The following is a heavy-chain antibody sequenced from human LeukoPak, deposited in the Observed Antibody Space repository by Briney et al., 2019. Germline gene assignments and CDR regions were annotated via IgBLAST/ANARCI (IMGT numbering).Heavy chain of an antibody. Sequence: PGGSLRHSRAHPVVRFRRYIMRRVSQAPGRGLEWVSAISGSGGGTYYADSVKGRFTISRDNSKNTLYLQMNRLRAEATAEYCCTANTLVTHAGPQYYYWGQVTLVTVSS. D-gene: IGHD3-16*01. V-gene: IGHV3-23*01. CDR2: ISGSGGGT. CDR1: VVRFRRYI. CDR3: TANTLVTHAGPQYYY. J-gene: IGHJ4*02.